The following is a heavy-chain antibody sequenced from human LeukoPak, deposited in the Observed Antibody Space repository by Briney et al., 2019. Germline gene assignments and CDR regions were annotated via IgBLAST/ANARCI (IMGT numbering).Heavy chain of an antibody. CDR1: GFTFSSYA. CDR3: ARDLYSSSWWSRYYYYYYMDV. CDR2: ISGSGGST. Sequence: PGGSLRLSCAASGFTFSSYAMSWVRQAPGKGLEWVSAISGSGGSTYYADSVKGRFTISRDNSKNSLYLQMNSLRAEDTAVYYCARDLYSSSWWSRYYYYYYMDVWGKGTTVTVSS. J-gene: IGHJ6*03. V-gene: IGHV3-23*01. D-gene: IGHD6-13*01.